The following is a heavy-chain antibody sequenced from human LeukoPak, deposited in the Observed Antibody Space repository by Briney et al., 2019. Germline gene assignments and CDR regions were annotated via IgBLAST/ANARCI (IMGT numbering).Heavy chain of an antibody. D-gene: IGHD4-17*01. CDR2: IYPGDSDT. CDR1: GYSFTISW. Sequence: GEPLQISFNASGYSFTISWIVWVRPMPGKGLEWMGIIYPGDSDTRYSPSFQGQVTISADKSISTAYLQWSSLRASDTAMYYCARLYGDYDGFDYWGQGTLVTVSS. CDR3: ARLYGDYDGFDY. J-gene: IGHJ4*02. V-gene: IGHV5-51*01.